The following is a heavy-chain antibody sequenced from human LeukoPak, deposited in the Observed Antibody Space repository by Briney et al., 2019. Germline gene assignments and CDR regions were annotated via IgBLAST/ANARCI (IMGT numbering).Heavy chain of an antibody. CDR1: GGSISSGGYY. V-gene: IGHV4-31*03. Sequence: SQTLSLTCTVSGGSISSGGYYWSWLRQHPGKGLEWIGYIKYSGITYYNPSLKSRLTISVDTFKNQFSLKLSSVTAADTAVYYCARASRLGELSLGYWGQGTLVTVSS. CDR3: ARASRLGELSLGY. CDR2: IKYSGIT. J-gene: IGHJ4*02. D-gene: IGHD3-16*02.